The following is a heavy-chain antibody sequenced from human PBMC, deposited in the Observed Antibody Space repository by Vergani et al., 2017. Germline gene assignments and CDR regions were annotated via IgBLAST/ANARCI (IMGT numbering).Heavy chain of an antibody. CDR3: ASEWDYYDSSGYYWFDY. CDR2: ISRSSSTI. D-gene: IGHD3-22*01. CDR1: GFTFITYS. V-gene: IGHV3-48*01. Sequence: EVQLVESGGGLVQPGGSLRLSCAASGFTFITYSMNWVRQGPGKGLEWVSYISRSSSTIYYADSVKGRFTISRDNVKNSLYLQMNSLRAEDTAVYYCASEWDYYDSSGYYWFDYWGQGTLVTVSS. J-gene: IGHJ4*02.